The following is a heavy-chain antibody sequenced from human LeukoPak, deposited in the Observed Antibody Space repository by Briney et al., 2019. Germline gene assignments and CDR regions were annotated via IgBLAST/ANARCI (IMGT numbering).Heavy chain of an antibody. J-gene: IGHJ6*03. D-gene: IGHD2-2*01. CDR2: IYYSGST. Sequence: SETLSLTCTVSGGSISSYYWSWIRQPPGKGLEWIGYIYYSGSTNYNPSLKSRVTISVDTSKNQFSLKLSSVTAADTAVYYCARTPAPQYYYYYMDVWGKGTTVTISS. CDR3: ARTPAPQYYYYYMDV. V-gene: IGHV4-59*01. CDR1: GGSISSYY.